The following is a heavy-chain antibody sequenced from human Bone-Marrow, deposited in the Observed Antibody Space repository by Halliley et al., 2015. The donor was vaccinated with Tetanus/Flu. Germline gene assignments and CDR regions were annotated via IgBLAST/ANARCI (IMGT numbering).Heavy chain of an antibody. Sequence: INPGKGATKYSQPFQGRVTVTRDTSASTVYMELRSLTSEDTAVYYCARDQTGTTGVWDFYWSDPWGQGTLVSVSS. D-gene: IGHD1-1*01. V-gene: IGHV1-3*01. CDR3: ARDQTGTTGVWDFYWSDP. J-gene: IGHJ5*02. CDR2: INPGKGAT.